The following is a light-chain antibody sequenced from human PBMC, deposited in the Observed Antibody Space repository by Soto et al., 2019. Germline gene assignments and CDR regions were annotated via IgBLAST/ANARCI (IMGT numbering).Light chain of an antibody. CDR2: GAS. CDR1: ESIRSS. CDR3: QQYKSWTSIT. J-gene: IGKJ5*01. V-gene: IGKV3-15*01. Sequence: EIVMTQSPATLSVSPGEGATLSCRAGESIRSSLAWYQQKPGQAPRLLIYGASTRATGTPGRFSGSGSGTEFTLTISSLQSEDFAVYYCQQYKSWTSITFGQGTRLEIK.